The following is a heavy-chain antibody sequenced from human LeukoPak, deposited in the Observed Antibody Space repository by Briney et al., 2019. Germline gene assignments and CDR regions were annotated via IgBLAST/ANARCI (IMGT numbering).Heavy chain of an antibody. V-gene: IGHV3-30*04. CDR2: ISYDGSNK. Sequence: GGSLRLSCAASGFTFSSYAMHWVRQAPGKGLEWVAVISYDGSNKYYADSVKGRFTISRDNSKNTLYLQMNSLRAEDTAVYYCARDLPASNYYYYGMDVWGQGTTVTVSS. CDR1: GFTFSSYA. CDR3: ARDLPASNYYYYGMDV. J-gene: IGHJ6*02.